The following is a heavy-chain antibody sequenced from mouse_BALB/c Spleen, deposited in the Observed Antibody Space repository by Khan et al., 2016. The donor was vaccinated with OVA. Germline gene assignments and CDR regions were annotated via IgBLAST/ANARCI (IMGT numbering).Heavy chain of an antibody. D-gene: IGHD1-1*01. CDR1: GFTFSSYG. CDR2: ISGDSNTI. J-gene: IGHJ2*01. V-gene: IGHV5-17*02. CDR3: ATSYFYGYYFDY. Sequence: EVKLVESGGGLVQPGGSRKLSCAASGFTFSSYGMHWVRQAPERGLEWVAYISGDSNTIYYADTVKGRFTISRDNPRTTLFLQMTSLMSEDTAMYYCATSYFYGYYFDYWGPGTTLTVSS.